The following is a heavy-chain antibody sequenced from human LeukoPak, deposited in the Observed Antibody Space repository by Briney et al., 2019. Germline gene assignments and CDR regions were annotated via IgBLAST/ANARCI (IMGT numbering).Heavy chain of an antibody. J-gene: IGHJ5*02. D-gene: IGHD5-18*01. CDR3: ARDSGTAMAGDNWFDP. Sequence: PGGSLRLSCAASGFTFISYAMTWVRQAPGKGLEWVSAISAGGGTILYADSVKGRFTISRDNSKNTLYLQMGSLRAEDMAVYYCARDSGTAMAGDNWFDPWGQGTLVTVSS. CDR2: ISAGGGTI. CDR1: GFTFISYA. V-gene: IGHV3-23*01.